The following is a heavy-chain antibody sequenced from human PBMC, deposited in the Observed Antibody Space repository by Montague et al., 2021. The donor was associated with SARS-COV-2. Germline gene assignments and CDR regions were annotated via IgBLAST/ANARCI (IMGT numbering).Heavy chain of an antibody. D-gene: IGHD4-17*01. CDR2: VLYSGTT. J-gene: IGHJ6*02. CDR3: AIQAGPYGDFGGTYYYSGVDV. CDR1: GRSMRSDRFY. Sequence: SETLSLTCNVSGRSMRSDRFYWVWIRQPPGRSLEWIGYVLYSGTTYYNPSLKSRVIISADTTKNELFLEMTSVTAADTAVYYCAIQAGPYGDFGGTYYYSGVDVWGQGTMVSVSS. V-gene: IGHV4-39*01.